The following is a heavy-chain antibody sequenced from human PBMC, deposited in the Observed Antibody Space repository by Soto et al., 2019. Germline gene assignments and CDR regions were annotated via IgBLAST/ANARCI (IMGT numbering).Heavy chain of an antibody. V-gene: IGHV1-18*01. CDR2: ISIYYSYS. CDR3: AKNSSSWLDS. Sequence: VQLVQSGAELKMPGASVKVSCKTSGYTFSNYGISWVRQAPGQGLEWMGWISIYYSYSHSPPKLHGRLIMTTDTSTSTAFMELRNLRFHDTAVYYCAKNSSSWLDSWGQGTLVTVSS. D-gene: IGHD6-19*01. J-gene: IGHJ5*01. CDR1: GYTFSNYG.